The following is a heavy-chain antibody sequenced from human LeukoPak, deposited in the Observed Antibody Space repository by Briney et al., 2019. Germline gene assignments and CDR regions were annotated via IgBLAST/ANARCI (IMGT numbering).Heavy chain of an antibody. CDR2: ISGTGGST. V-gene: IGHV3-23*01. Sequence: GGSLRLSCAASGFTFSNSAMSWVRQAPGKGLEWVSTISGTGGSTYFADSVKGRFSISRDNSENILYLQMNSLRADDTAVYYCAHRYGDYWGQGTRVTVSS. CDR1: GFTFSNSA. CDR3: AHRYGDY. D-gene: IGHD4-17*01. J-gene: IGHJ4*02.